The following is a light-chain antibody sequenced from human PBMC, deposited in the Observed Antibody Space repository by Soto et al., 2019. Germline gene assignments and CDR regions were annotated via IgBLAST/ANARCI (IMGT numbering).Light chain of an antibody. Sequence: QSVLTQPPSASGTPGQRVTVSCSGSSSNIGSKTVNWYQQLPGAAPKLLIYDNTRRPSGVPERFSGSKSGTSASLAISGLLSEDEADYYCATWDASLNGVVFGGGTKLTVL. V-gene: IGLV1-44*01. J-gene: IGLJ2*01. CDR3: ATWDASLNGVV. CDR1: SSNIGSKT. CDR2: DNT.